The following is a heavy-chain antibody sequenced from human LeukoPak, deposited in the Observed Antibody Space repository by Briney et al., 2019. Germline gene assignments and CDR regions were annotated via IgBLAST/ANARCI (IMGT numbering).Heavy chain of an antibody. Sequence: GRSLRLSRAASGFTFSDNYMSGIRRAPGEGLEWGLYISSSGNTTYNADSVKGRFSITRDNAKNSLYLQMNSLRAEDTAVYYCARDGGRAWFLDYGGQGTLVTVSS. J-gene: IGHJ4*01. V-gene: IGHV3-11*04. CDR1: GFTFSDNY. CDR3: ARDGGRAWFLDY. D-gene: IGHD6-19*01. CDR2: ISSSGNTT.